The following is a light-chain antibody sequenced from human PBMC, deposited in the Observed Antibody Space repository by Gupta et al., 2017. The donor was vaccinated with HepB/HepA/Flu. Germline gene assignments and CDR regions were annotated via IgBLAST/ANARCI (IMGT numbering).Light chain of an antibody. CDR2: DVI. Sequence: QSALTQPASASGSPAQSITISCTGTSSDVGGYTYVSWYQQRPGKVPQLIIYDVINRPSGVSNRFSGSKSGSTASLIISGLQAEDEADYYCNSYTNAATHVFGTGTRVTVL. V-gene: IGLV2-14*03. J-gene: IGLJ1*01. CDR3: NSYTNAATHV. CDR1: SSDVGGYTY.